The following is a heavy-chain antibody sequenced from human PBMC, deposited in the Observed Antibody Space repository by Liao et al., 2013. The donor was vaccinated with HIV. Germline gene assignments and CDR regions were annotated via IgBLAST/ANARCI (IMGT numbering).Heavy chain of an antibody. J-gene: IGHJ1*01. CDR1: GGSISGFY. V-gene: IGHV4-4*07. CDR2: VHSIGVT. Sequence: QVQLQESGPGVVKPSETLSLTCVVSGGSISGFYWSWIRQPAGKGLEWIGHVHSIGVTKYNPSLQSRVTMSVDTSKNQFSLNVNSVTAADTAVYYCARERWLQQHTYLSEYFQHWGQGTLVTVSS. D-gene: IGHD5-24*01. CDR3: ARERWLQQHTYLSEYFQH.